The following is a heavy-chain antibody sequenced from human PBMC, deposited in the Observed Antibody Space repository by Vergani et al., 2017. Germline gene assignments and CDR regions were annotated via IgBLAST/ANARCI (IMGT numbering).Heavy chain of an antibody. V-gene: IGHV4-61*10. CDR1: GGSVSSGSYY. J-gene: IGHJ6*03. CDR2: IYYSGST. D-gene: IGHD6-6*01. CDR3: ARDGKPSSSEGYYYYMDV. Sequence: QVQLQESGPGLVKPSETLSLTCTVSGGSVSSGSYYWSWIRQPAGKGLEWIGYIYYSGSTKYTPSLKSRVTISVDTSKNQFSLKLSSVTAADTAVYYCARDGKPSSSEGYYYYMDVWGKGTTVTVSS.